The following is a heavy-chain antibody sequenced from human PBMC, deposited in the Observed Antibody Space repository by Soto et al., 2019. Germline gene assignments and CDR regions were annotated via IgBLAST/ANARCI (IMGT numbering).Heavy chain of an antibody. J-gene: IGHJ6*02. CDR3: ARGSSIAGLYYGMDV. CDR2: NYYSGIT. V-gene: IGHV4-31*03. CDR1: GDSIRSFSNS. D-gene: IGHD6-6*01. Sequence: PSETLSLTCSVSGDSIRSFSNSWTWIRQYPGKGLEWIGYNYYSGITYYNPSLKSRVTISLDTSKNQFSLKLSSVTAADTAVYYCARGSSIAGLYYGMDVWGQGTTVTVSS.